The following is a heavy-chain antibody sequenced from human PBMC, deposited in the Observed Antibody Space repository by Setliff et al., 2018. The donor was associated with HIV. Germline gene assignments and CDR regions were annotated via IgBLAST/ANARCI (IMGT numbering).Heavy chain of an antibody. J-gene: IGHJ4*02. V-gene: IGHV4-38-2*01. CDR1: GHSISSGYF. CDR2: IYQSGNA. CDR3: VTGYNSVWYSVF. Sequence: PSETLSLTCAVSGHSISSGYFCGWIRQTPGKGLEWIGNIYQSGNAYYNPSLKSRVTISVDTSRNRFSLKLSSLTAADTAVYYCVTGYNSVWYSVFWGQGILVTVSS. D-gene: IGHD6-13*01.